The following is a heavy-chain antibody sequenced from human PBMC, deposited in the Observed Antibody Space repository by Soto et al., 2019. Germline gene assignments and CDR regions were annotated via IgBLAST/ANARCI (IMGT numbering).Heavy chain of an antibody. CDR1: GGTFSIYA. D-gene: IGHD6-6*01. V-gene: IGHV1-69*06. CDR3: ARLASSSTYYYYGMDV. CDR2: IIPIFGTA. J-gene: IGHJ6*02. Sequence: SVKVSCKSSGGTFSIYAISWVRQAPGQGLEWMGGIIPIFGTANYAQKFQGRVTITADKSTSTAYMELSSLRSEDTAVYYCARLASSSTYYYYGMDVWGQGTTVTVSS.